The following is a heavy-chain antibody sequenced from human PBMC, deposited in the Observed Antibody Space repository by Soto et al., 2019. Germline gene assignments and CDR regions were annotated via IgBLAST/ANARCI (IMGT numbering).Heavy chain of an antibody. J-gene: IGHJ4*02. V-gene: IGHV4-59*01. CDR3: ARAWEHLYFGN. D-gene: IGHD1-26*01. Sequence: WFREPPGKGLEWIGDIHYSGSTTYNPPLKSRVTVSVDTSKNHFSLKLSSVTAADTAVYYCARAWEHLYFGNCGQGALGTVSS. CDR2: IHYSGST.